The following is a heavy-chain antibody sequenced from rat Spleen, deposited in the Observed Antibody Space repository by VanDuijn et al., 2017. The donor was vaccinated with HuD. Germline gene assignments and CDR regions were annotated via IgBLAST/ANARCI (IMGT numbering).Heavy chain of an antibody. CDR3: ARKVGGKGYGPQFAY. CDR2: IWGNGNA. D-gene: IGHD4-1*01. CDR1: GFSLTSNG. Sequence: QVQLRESGPGLVQPSQTLSLTCTVSGFSLTSNGVIWVRQPPGKGLEWMGVIWGNGNANYNSALKSRLSISRDTSKSQVFLKMNSLQTEGTAMYFCARKVGGKGYGPQFAYWGQGTLVTVSS. J-gene: IGHJ3*01. V-gene: IGHV2-13*01.